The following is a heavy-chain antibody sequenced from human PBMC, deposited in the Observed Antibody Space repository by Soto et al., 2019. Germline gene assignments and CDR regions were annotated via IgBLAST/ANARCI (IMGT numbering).Heavy chain of an antibody. J-gene: IGHJ5*02. V-gene: IGHV3-48*01. CDR3: ARVYTTTRVGAYFDP. Sequence: ESGGGLVQPGGSLRLSCAASGFIFSTYTLNWARQPPGKGLEWVSYTSAGSDAIYYADSVKGRFTVSRDNAKNSRYLQMNSLRGEDTAVYYCARVYTTTRVGAYFDPWCQGTLITVAS. CDR1: GFIFSTYT. CDR2: TSAGSDAI. D-gene: IGHD1-26*01.